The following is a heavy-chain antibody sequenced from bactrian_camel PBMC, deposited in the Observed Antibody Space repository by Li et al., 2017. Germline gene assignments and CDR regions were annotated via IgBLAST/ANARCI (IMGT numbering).Heavy chain of an antibody. Sequence: HVQLVESGGGSVQAGGSLRLSCAASENIYKSNCIGWFRQTPGKEREGVATIYTGDGRTKSADSVKGRFTMSRDNAKNMLYLQMNSLKSEDTALYYCVKERGSYYKQYVPASDRGQGTQVTVS. CDR3: VKERGSYYKQYVPASD. CDR1: ENIYKSNC. D-gene: IGHD3*01. CDR2: IYTGDGRT. V-gene: IGHV3S54*01. J-gene: IGHJ4*01.